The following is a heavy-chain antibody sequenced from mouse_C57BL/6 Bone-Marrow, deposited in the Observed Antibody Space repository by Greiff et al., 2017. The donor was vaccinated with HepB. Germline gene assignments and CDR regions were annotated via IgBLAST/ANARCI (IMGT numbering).Heavy chain of an antibody. Sequence: EVMLVESGGGLVQPGGSLSLSCAASGFTFTDYYMSWVRQPPGKALEWLGFIRNKANGYTTEYSASVKGRFTISRDNSQSILYLQMNALGAEDSATYYCARYGYPAWFAYWGQGTLVTVSA. J-gene: IGHJ3*01. CDR2: IRNKANGYTT. D-gene: IGHD1-2*01. CDR3: ARYGYPAWFAY. V-gene: IGHV7-3*01. CDR1: GFTFTDYY.